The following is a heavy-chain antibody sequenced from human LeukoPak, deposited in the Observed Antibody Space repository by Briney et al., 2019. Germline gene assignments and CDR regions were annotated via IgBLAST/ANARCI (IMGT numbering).Heavy chain of an antibody. CDR2: ISSSSSYI. D-gene: IGHD6-19*01. J-gene: IGHJ4*02. Sequence: PGGSLRLSCAASGFTLSTYAMSWVRQAPGKGLEWVSSISSSSSYIYYADSVKGRFTISGDNAKNSLYLQMNSLRAEDTAVYYCARLSLVAGNFDYWGQGTLVTVSS. CDR1: GFTLSTYA. CDR3: ARLSLVAGNFDY. V-gene: IGHV3-21*01.